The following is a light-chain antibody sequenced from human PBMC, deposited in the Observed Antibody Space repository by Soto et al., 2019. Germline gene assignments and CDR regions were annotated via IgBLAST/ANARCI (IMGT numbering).Light chain of an antibody. Sequence: QSVLTQPPSASGTPGQRVTIPCSGGSSNIGSNYAYWYRQLPGAAPKLVIYANSQRPSGVPDRFSGAKSGTSASLAISGLRSEDEADYYCATWDDSLRGVLFGGGTKVTVL. V-gene: IGLV1-47*01. J-gene: IGLJ2*01. CDR2: ANS. CDR1: SSNIGSNY. CDR3: ATWDDSLRGVL.